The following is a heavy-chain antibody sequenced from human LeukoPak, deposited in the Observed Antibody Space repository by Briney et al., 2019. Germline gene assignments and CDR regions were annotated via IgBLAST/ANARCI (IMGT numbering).Heavy chain of an antibody. CDR2: IYYSGST. V-gene: IGHV4-59*01. J-gene: IGHJ3*02. Sequence: SETLSLTCAVYGGSFSGYYWSWIRQPPGKGLEWIGYIYYSGSTNYNPSLKSRVTISVDTSKNQFSLKLSSVTAADTAVYYCAVCTDTAMVDAFDIWGQGTMVTVSS. CDR3: AVCTDTAMVDAFDI. D-gene: IGHD5-18*01. CDR1: GGSFSGYY.